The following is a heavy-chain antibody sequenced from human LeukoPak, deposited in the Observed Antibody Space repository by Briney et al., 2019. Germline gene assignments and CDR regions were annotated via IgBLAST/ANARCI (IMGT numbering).Heavy chain of an antibody. CDR1: GGSISNYY. V-gene: IGHV4-59*08. CDR3: ARSKNNGSYNFDY. J-gene: IGHJ4*02. D-gene: IGHD1-26*01. Sequence: SETLSLTCTVSGGSISNYYWSWIRQPPGKRLEWIGYVSYSGSSSSNPSLESRVTISVDMSKNQFSLRLSSVTASDTAVYYCARSKNNGSYNFDYWGQGTLVTVSS. CDR2: VSYSGSS.